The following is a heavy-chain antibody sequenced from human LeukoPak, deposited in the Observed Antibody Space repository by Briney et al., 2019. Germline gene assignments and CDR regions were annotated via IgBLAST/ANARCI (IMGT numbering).Heavy chain of an antibody. CDR3: ARVEDGYNSD. CDR1: GGSISSGGYY. J-gene: IGHJ4*02. CDR2: IYYSGST. D-gene: IGHD5-24*01. V-gene: IGHV4-31*03. Sequence: TTSETLSLTCTVSGGSISSGGYYWSWIRQHPGKGLEWIGYIYYSGSTYYNPSLKSRVTISVDTSKNQFSLKLSSVTAADTAVYYCARVEDGYNSDWGQGTLVTVSS.